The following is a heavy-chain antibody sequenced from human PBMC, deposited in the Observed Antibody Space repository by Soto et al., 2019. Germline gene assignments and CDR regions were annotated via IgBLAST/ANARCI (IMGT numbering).Heavy chain of an antibody. J-gene: IGHJ4*02. CDR3: ARASTTVVTPTDY. V-gene: IGHV3-33*01. CDR1: GFTFSSYG. Sequence: PGGSLRLSCAASGFTFSSYGMHWVRQAPGKGLEWVAVIWYGGSNKYYADSVKGRFTISRDNSKNTLYLQMNSLRAEDTAVYYCARASTTVVTPTDYWGQGTLVTVSS. D-gene: IGHD4-17*01. CDR2: IWYGGSNK.